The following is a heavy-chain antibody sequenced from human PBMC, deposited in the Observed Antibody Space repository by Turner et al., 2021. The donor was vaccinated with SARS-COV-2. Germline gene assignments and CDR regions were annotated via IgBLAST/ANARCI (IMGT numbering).Heavy chain of an antibody. V-gene: IGHV4-39*01. CDR3: ARLMDTAMDYYGTDV. Sequence: QLQLQESGPGLVKPSETLSLTCSVPGGSISSSSYYWGWIRHPPGKGLEWIGNIDYSGSAYYNPSLKSRVTISVDPSKNQFSLKLTSVTAADTAVYYCARLMDTAMDYYGTDVWGQGTTVTVSS. CDR2: IDYSGSA. CDR1: GGSISSSSYY. J-gene: IGHJ6*02. D-gene: IGHD5-18*01.